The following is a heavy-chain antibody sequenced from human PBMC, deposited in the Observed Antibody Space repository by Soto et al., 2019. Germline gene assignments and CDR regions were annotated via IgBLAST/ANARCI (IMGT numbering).Heavy chain of an antibody. CDR1: GYTFTSYG. J-gene: IGHJ4*02. CDR3: ARVQLELRERIHPNYDY. Sequence: ASVKVSCKASGYTFTSYGISWVRQAPGQGLEWMGWISAYNGNTNYAQKLQGRVTMTTDTSTSTAYMELRSLRSDDTAVYYCARVQLELRERIHPNYDYWGQGTLVTVSS. D-gene: IGHD1-7*01. V-gene: IGHV1-18*01. CDR2: ISAYNGNT.